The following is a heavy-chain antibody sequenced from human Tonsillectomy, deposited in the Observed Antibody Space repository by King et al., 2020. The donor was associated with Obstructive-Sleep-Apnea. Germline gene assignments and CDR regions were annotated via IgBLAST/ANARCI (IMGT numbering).Heavy chain of an antibody. CDR1: GGSIISSSYY. D-gene: IGHD4-11*01. V-gene: IGHV4-39*07. CDR3: ARVSLQSTPESTVMGYFDY. J-gene: IGHJ4*02. CDR2: IYYSGGT. Sequence: QLQESGPGLVKPSETLSLTCTVSGGSIISSSYYWGWIRQPPGKGLQWIGSIYYSGGTYYNPSLKSRVTISVDTSKNHFSLKLTSVTAADTAVYYCARVSLQSTPESTVMGYFDYWGLGTLVTVSS.